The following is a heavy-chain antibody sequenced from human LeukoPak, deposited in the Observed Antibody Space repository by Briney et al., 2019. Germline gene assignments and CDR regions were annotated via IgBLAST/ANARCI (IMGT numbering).Heavy chain of an antibody. D-gene: IGHD2-21*02. CDR1: GGSISSYY. V-gene: IGHV4-59*01. CDR2: IYYSGST. CDR3: ARGARGVVTPAYWYFDL. Sequence: PSETLSLTCTVSGGSISSYYWSWIRQSPGKGLEWIGYIYYSGSTNYNPSLKSRVTISVDTSKNQFSLKLSSVTAADTAVYYCARGARGVVTPAYWYFDLWGRGALVTVSS. J-gene: IGHJ2*01.